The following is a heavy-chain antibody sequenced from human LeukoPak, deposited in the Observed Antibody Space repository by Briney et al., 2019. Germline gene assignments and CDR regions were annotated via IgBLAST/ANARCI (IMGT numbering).Heavy chain of an antibody. CDR1: GDSVSSNSAA. Sequence: SQTLSLTCAISGDSVSSNSAAWGWIRQSPSRCLEWLGRTYYRSKWYNDYAVSVKSQITITPATSKNQFSLQLNSVTPEDTAVYYCARHSGSGSYYRPADYWGKGTLVTVSS. CDR3: ARHSGSGSYYRPADY. D-gene: IGHD3-10*01. CDR2: TYYRSKWYN. J-gene: IGHJ4*02. V-gene: IGHV6-1*01.